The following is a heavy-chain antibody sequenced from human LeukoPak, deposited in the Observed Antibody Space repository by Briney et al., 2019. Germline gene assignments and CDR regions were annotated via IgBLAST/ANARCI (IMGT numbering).Heavy chain of an antibody. J-gene: IGHJ3*02. CDR3: ARESPEDAFDI. Sequence: GASVKVSCKASGYTFTCYYIHWVRQAPGQGREWMGRINPSSGGTNNAQKFQDRVTMTRDTSLSTAYMELSRLRSDDTAVYYCARESPEDAFDIWGQGTMVTVSS. CDR2: INPSSGGT. CDR1: GYTFTCYY. V-gene: IGHV1-2*06.